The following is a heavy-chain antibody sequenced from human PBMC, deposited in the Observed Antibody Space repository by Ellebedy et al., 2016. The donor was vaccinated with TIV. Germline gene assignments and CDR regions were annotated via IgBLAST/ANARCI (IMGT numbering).Heavy chain of an antibody. Sequence: PGGSLRLSCAASGFTFSDYYMTWIRQAPGKGLEWLSYISSSGSTIYYGDSVKGRFTVSRDNAKNSLYLQMDSLRAEDTAVYYCARDSLPNGGYTSGMDVWGQGTTVTVSS. CDR2: ISSSGSTI. J-gene: IGHJ6*02. CDR1: GFTFSDYY. CDR3: ARDSLPNGGYTSGMDV. D-gene: IGHD5-12*01. V-gene: IGHV3-11*04.